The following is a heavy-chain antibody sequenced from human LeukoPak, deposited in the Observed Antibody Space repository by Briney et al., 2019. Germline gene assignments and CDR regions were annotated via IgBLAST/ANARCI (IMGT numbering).Heavy chain of an antibody. D-gene: IGHD1-26*01. CDR1: GGPFSGYS. Sequence: SETLSLTCAVYGGPFSGYSWTWIRQPPAKGLEWIGEIDRSGSTNYNPSLNGRVTMSLDESSNQLSLNLTSVTAADTAIYYCSRESGAFCPFGYWGQGTLVIVPS. V-gene: IGHV4-34*01. CDR2: IDRSGST. CDR3: SRESGAFCPFGY. J-gene: IGHJ4*02.